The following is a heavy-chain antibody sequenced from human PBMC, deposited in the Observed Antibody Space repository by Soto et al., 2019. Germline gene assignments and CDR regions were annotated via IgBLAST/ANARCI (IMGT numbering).Heavy chain of an antibody. J-gene: IGHJ6*02. CDR2: INPNSGGT. CDR3: ARAVTHYYYGMDV. Sequence: GTSVKVSCKASGYTFTSYGISWVRQAPGQGLEWMGWINPNSGGTNYAQKFQGWVTMTRDTSISTAYMELSRLRSDDTAVYYCARAVTHYYYGMDVWGQGTTVTVSS. D-gene: IGHD4-4*01. V-gene: IGHV1-2*04. CDR1: GYTFTSYG.